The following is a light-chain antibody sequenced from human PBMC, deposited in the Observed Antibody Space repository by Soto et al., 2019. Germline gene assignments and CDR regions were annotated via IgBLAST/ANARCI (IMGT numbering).Light chain of an antibody. CDR3: SSHTSGSTRV. J-gene: IGLJ1*01. CDR1: SSDVGSYDY. V-gene: IGLV2-14*01. CDR2: EVT. Sequence: QCALTQPASGTGFPGQSIAISSTGTSSDVGSYDYVSWYQQQPDKAPKLMIYEVTKRPSGVSNRFSGSKSGNTASLTISGLQSEDEADYYCSSHTSGSTRVFGTGTKVTVL.